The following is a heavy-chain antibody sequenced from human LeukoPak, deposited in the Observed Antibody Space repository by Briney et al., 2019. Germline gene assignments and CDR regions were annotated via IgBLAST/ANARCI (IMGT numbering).Heavy chain of an antibody. V-gene: IGHV3-23*01. CDR1: GFTFSTYA. J-gene: IGHJ4*02. D-gene: IGHD6-6*01. CDR3: ARTVGSSSSYYFDY. Sequence: GGSLKLSCAASGFTFSTYAMSWVRQAPGKGLEWVSAISVSAGSTYYADSVKGRFTISRDNSKNTLYLQMNSLRAEDTAVYYCARTVGSSSSYYFDYWGQGTLVTVSS. CDR2: ISVSAGST.